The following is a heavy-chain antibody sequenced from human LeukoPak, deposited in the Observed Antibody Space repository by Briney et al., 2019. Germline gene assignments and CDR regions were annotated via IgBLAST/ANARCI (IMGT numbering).Heavy chain of an antibody. V-gene: IGHV3-21*01. J-gene: IGHJ4*02. CDR1: AFTFSVYS. Sequence: GGSLRLSCAASAFTFSVYSIKWVRQAPGEGLECVSSISSSSSSIYYADSVKGRFTISRDNAKNSLFLQMNSLRAEDTAVYYCARLLNDYGDYVFDYWGQGTLVTVSS. CDR2: ISSSSSSI. D-gene: IGHD4-17*01. CDR3: ARLLNDYGDYVFDY.